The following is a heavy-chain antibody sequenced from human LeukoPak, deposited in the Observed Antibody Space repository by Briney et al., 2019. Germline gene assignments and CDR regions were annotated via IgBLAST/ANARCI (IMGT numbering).Heavy chain of an antibody. CDR1: GGSISSGGYY. Sequence: KASQTLSLTCAVSGGSISSGGYYWSWIRQHPGKGLEWIGYIYYSGSTYYNPSLKSRVTISVDTSKNQFSLKLSSVTAADTAVYYCARDIVGIFHAFDIWGQGTMVTVSS. V-gene: IGHV4-31*11. J-gene: IGHJ3*02. CDR2: IYYSGST. CDR3: ARDIVGIFHAFDI. D-gene: IGHD3-22*01.